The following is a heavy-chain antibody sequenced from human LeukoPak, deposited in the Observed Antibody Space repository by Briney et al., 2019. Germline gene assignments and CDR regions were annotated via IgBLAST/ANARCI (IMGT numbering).Heavy chain of an antibody. V-gene: IGHV3-7*01. CDR3: ARDLEVETVARPGGY. Sequence: GGSLRLSCTTSGFTFGRFWMSWVRQAPGKGTEWVANIKEDGSERNYVDSVKGRFTISRDNAQNSLYLQLNSLRAADTAVYYCARDLEVETVARPGGYWSQGTLVTVSS. CDR1: GFTFGRFW. CDR2: IKEDGSER. D-gene: IGHD2-2*01. J-gene: IGHJ4*02.